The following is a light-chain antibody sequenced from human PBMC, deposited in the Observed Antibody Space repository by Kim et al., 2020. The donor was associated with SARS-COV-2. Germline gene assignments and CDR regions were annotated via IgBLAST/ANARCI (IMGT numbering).Light chain of an antibody. Sequence: QPVLTQSPSASASLGASVKLTCTLSSGHSSYAIAWHQQQPEKGPRYLMKPNSDGSHSKGDGIPDRFSGSSSGAERYLTISSLQSEDEADYYCQTWGTGIHWVFGGGTQLAVL. J-gene: IGLJ3*02. CDR1: SGHSSYA. CDR2: PNSDGSH. CDR3: QTWGTGIHWV. V-gene: IGLV4-69*01.